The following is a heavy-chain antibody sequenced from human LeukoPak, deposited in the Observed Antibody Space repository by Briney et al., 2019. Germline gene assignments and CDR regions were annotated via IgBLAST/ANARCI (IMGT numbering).Heavy chain of an antibody. V-gene: IGHV1-2*06. CDR3: ARNSGGIVVVPTAAPDY. D-gene: IGHD2-2*01. CDR2: INPNSGGT. CDR1: GYTFTGYY. J-gene: IGHJ4*02. Sequence: ASVKVSCKASGYTFTGYYMHWVRQAPGLGLEWMGRINPNSGGTNYALKFQGRVTMTRDTSISTAYMELSRLRSDDTAVYYCARNSGGIVVVPTAAPDYWGQGTLVTVSS.